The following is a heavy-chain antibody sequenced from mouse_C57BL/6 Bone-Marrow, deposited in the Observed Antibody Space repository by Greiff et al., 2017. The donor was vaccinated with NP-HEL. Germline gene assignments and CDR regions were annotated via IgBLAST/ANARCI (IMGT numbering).Heavy chain of an antibody. Sequence: DVKLVESGGGLVQPGGSLSLSCAASGFTFTDYYMSWVRQPPGKALEWLGFIRNKANGYTTEYSASVMGRFTISRDNSQSILYLQMNALRAEDSATYYCARYKSSWYFEVWGTGTTVTVSS. V-gene: IGHV7-3*01. D-gene: IGHD1-1*01. CDR1: GFTFTDYY. CDR2: IRNKANGYTT. CDR3: ARYKSSWYFEV. J-gene: IGHJ1*03.